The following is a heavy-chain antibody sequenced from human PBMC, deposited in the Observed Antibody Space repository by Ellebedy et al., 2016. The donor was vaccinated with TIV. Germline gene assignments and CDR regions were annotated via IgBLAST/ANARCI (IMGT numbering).Heavy chain of an antibody. V-gene: IGHV3-33*01. CDR3: SREYGVFNNIDF. CDR2: IWYDGSNK. CDR1: GFPFRSSG. D-gene: IGHD2/OR15-2a*01. J-gene: IGHJ4*02. Sequence: GESLKISCAASGFPFRSSGMYWVRPAPGQGLEWVAVIWYDGSNKYYADSVKGRFTISRDNAKTSMYLQMNSRRAEDTAVDYCSREYGVFNNIDFWGQGALVTVSS.